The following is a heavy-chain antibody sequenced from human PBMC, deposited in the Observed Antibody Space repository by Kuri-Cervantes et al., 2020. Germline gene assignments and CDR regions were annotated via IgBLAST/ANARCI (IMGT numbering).Heavy chain of an antibody. D-gene: IGHD5-18*01. Sequence: GESLKISCAASGFTSSSYGMHWVRQAPGKGLEWVAVISYDGSNKYYADSVKGRFTISRDNSKNTLYLQMNSLRAEDTAVYYCAKDLAVRYSYGGFDYWGQGTLVTGSS. CDR2: ISYDGSNK. V-gene: IGHV3-30*18. CDR3: AKDLAVRYSYGGFDY. J-gene: IGHJ4*02. CDR1: GFTSSSYG.